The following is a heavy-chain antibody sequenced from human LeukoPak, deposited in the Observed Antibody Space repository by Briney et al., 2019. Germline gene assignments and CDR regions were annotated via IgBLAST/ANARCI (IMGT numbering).Heavy chain of an antibody. D-gene: IGHD4-17*01. CDR3: AKSLTTVKRGNFDS. V-gene: IGHV3-23*01. J-gene: IGHJ4*02. CDR2: ISGSGANT. Sequence: GGSQRLSCAASGFAFSSYAMSWVRQAPEKGLEWVSVISGSGANTYYADSVKGRFTISRDNSKNTLYLQMNSLRAEDTAVFFCAKSLTTVKRGNFDSWGQGTLVTVSS. CDR1: GFAFSSYA.